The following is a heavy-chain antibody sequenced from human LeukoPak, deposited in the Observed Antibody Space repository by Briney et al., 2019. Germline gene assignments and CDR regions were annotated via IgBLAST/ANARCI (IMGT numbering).Heavy chain of an antibody. CDR3: TTIRGYCSSTSCYALDY. Sequence: PGGSLRLSCAASGFTFSNAWMSWVRQAPGKGLEWVGRIKSKTDGGTTDYAAAVKGRFTISRDDSKNTLYLQMNSLKTEDTAVYYCTTIRGYCSSTSCYALDYWGQGTLVTVSS. D-gene: IGHD2-2*01. CDR1: GFTFSNAW. CDR2: IKSKTDGGTT. V-gene: IGHV3-15*01. J-gene: IGHJ4*02.